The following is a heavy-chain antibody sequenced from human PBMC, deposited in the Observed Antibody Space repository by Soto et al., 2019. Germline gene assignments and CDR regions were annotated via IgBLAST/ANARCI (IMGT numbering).Heavy chain of an antibody. J-gene: IGHJ6*03. CDR3: ARGRNLDYYYYYYMDV. V-gene: IGHV3-66*01. CDR2: IYSGGST. Sequence: EVQLVESGGGLVQPGGSLRLSCAASGFTVSSNYMSWVRQAPGKGLEWVSVIYSGGSTYYADSVKGRFTISRDNSKNTLYLQMNSLRAEDTAVYYCARGRNLDYYYYYYMDVWGKGTTVTVSS. CDR1: GFTVSSNY. D-gene: IGHD4-4*01.